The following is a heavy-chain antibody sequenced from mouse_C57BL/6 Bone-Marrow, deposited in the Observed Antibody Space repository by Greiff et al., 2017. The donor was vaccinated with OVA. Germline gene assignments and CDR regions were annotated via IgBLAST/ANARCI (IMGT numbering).Heavy chain of an antibody. V-gene: IGHV1-64*01. CDR3: ARYPLITTVVEYYFDY. CDR1: GYTFTSYW. J-gene: IGHJ2*01. D-gene: IGHD1-1*01. Sequence: QVQLKQPGAELVKPGASVKLSCKASGYTFTSYWMHWVKQRPGQGLEWIGMIHPNSGSTNYNEKFKSKATLPVDKSSSTAYMQLSSLTSEDSAVYYCARYPLITTVVEYYFDYWGQDTTLTVSS. CDR2: IHPNSGST.